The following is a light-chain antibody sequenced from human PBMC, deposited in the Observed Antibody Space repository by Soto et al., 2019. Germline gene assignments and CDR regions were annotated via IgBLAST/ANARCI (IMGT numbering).Light chain of an antibody. Sequence: DIQMTQSPSTLSASVGDSVTITCRASQSISSWLAWYQQKPGKAPKLLIYDASSLESGVPSSFSGSGSGTEFTLTISSLQPDEFATYYCQQYNSYPYTFGQGNKVDIK. J-gene: IGKJ2*01. V-gene: IGKV1-5*01. CDR1: QSISSW. CDR3: QQYNSYPYT. CDR2: DAS.